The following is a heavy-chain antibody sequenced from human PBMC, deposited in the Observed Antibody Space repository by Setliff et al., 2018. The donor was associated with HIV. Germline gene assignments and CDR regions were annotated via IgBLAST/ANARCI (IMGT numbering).Heavy chain of an antibody. J-gene: IGHJ5*02. V-gene: IGHV3-23*01. CDR3: AKGQDGLRYNWFDP. CDR2: ISGSGGTT. Sequence: GGSLRLSCAASGFTFSIYAMSWVRQAPGKGLEWVSAISGSGGTTYFADSVKGRFTISRDNSKNTLYLQMSSLRAEDTAVYYCAKGQDGLRYNWFDPWGHGTLVTVSS. CDR1: GFTFSIYA.